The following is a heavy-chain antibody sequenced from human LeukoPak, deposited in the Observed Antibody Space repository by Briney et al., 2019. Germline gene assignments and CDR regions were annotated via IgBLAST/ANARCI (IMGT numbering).Heavy chain of an antibody. CDR2: IWYDGSNK. Sequence: GGSLRLSCAASGFTFSSYGMHWVRQAPGKGLEWVAVIWYDGSNKYYADSVKGRFTISRDNSKNTLYLQMNSLRAEDTAVYYCAREMFDSSGWYFGNWFDPWGQGTLVTVSS. V-gene: IGHV3-33*01. CDR3: AREMFDSSGWYFGNWFDP. CDR1: GFTFSSYG. J-gene: IGHJ5*02. D-gene: IGHD6-19*01.